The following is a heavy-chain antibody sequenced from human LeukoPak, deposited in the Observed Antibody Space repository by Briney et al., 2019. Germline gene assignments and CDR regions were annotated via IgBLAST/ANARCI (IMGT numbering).Heavy chain of an antibody. CDR2: IKSKTDGGTT. CDR3: TTAVGATKNYYGMDV. D-gene: IGHD1-26*01. V-gene: IGHV3-15*01. Sequence: SGGSLRLSCAASGFTFSNAWMSWVRQAPGKGLEWVGRIKSKTDGGTTDYAAPVKGRFTISRDDSKNTLYLQMNSLKTEDTAVYYCTTAVGATKNYYGMDVWGQGTTVTVSS. J-gene: IGHJ6*02. CDR1: GFTFSNAW.